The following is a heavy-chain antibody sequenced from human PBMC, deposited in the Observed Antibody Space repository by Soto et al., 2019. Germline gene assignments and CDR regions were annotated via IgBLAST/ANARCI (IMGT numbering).Heavy chain of an antibody. CDR1: TMSVKTYC. Sequence: GGSLRLSCAGSTMSVKTYCLTWVRQAPGKGLEWVSTVTVTGGSTYYADSVKGRFTISRDRSNYTVSLLLNSLRVEDTAIYYCARQRSPEGWFDPWGQGTLVTVSS. CDR2: VTVTGGST. J-gene: IGHJ5*02. D-gene: IGHD3-10*01. CDR3: ARQRSPEGWFDP. V-gene: IGHV3-23*01.